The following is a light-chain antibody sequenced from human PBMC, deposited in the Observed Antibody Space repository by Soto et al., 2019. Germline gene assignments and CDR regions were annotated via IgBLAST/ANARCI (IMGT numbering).Light chain of an antibody. J-gene: IGLJ1*01. Sequence: LTHPASVSGSPGQSITISCTGTSGDIGSYNRVSWYQQHPGKAPKLIIYEVTDRPSGVSNRFSGSKSGNTASLTISGLQAEDEAEYYCSSYTNINTRACVFGTGTKVTVL. CDR2: EVT. CDR3: SSYTNINTRACV. CDR1: SGDIGSYNR. V-gene: IGLV2-14*01.